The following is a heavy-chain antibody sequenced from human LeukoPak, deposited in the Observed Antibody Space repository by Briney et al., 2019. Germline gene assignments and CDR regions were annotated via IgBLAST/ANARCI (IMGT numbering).Heavy chain of an antibody. CDR3: ATPGVFWSGYSYYFDY. Sequence: PGGSLRLSCAASGFTFSSYAMSWVRQAPGKGLVWVSAISGSGGSTYYADSVKGRFTISRDNSKNTLYLQMNSLRAEDTAVYYCATPGVFWSGYSYYFDYWGQGTLVTVSS. CDR2: ISGSGGST. V-gene: IGHV3-23*01. J-gene: IGHJ4*02. D-gene: IGHD3-3*01. CDR1: GFTFSSYA.